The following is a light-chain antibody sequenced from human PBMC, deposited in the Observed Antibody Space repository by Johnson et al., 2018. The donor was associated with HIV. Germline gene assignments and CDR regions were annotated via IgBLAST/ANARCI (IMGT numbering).Light chain of an antibody. J-gene: IGLJ1*01. Sequence: QAVLTQPPSVSAAPGQKVTISCSGSSSNIGNNYVSWYQQLPGTAPKLLIYENNKRPSGIPDRFSGSKSGTSATLGITGLQTGAEADYYYGTWDYSLSGYVCGSGTKVTVL. CDR1: SSNIGNNY. V-gene: IGLV1-51*02. CDR3: GTWDYSLSGYV. CDR2: ENN.